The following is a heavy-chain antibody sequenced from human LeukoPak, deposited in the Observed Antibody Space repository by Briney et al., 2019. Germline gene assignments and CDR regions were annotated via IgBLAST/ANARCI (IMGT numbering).Heavy chain of an antibody. J-gene: IGHJ6*02. D-gene: IGHD3-9*01. CDR2: ISGSGGST. CDR3: AKEARMDYDILTGCMDV. CDR1: GFTFSSYA. Sequence: PGGSLRLSCAASGFTFSSYAMSWVRQAPGKGLEWVSAISGSGGSTYYADSVKGRFTISRDNSKNTLYLQMNSLRAEDTAVYYCAKEARMDYDILTGCMDVWGQGTTVTVSS. V-gene: IGHV3-23*01.